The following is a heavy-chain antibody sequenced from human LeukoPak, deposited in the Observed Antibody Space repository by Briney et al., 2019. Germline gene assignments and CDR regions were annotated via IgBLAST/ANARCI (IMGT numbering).Heavy chain of an antibody. V-gene: IGHV1-8*01. D-gene: IGHD3-22*01. Sequence: ASVKVSCKASGYTFTSYDINWVRQATGQGLEWLGWMNPNSGNTGYAQKFQGRVTMTRNTSISTAYMELSSLRSEDTAVYYCATYSSLNRREFQYWGQGTLLTVSS. J-gene: IGHJ1*01. CDR1: GYTFTSYD. CDR2: MNPNSGNT. CDR3: ATYSSLNRREFQY.